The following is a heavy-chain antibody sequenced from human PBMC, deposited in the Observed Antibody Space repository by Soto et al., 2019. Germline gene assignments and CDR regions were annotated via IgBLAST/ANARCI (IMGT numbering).Heavy chain of an antibody. CDR1: GYTFTSYD. CDR3: ARWSGYSHYYYYYMDV. CDR2: MNPNSGNT. Sequence: ASVKVSCKASGYTFTSYDINWVRQATGQGLEWMGWMNPNSGNTGYAQKFQGRVTMTRNTSISTAYMELSSLRSEDTAVYYCARWSGYSHYYYYYMDVWGKGTTVTVSS. D-gene: IGHD3-3*01. V-gene: IGHV1-8*02. J-gene: IGHJ6*03.